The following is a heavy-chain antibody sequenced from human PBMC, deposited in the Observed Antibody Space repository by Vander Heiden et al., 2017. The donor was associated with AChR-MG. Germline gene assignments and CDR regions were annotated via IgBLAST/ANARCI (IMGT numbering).Heavy chain of an antibody. V-gene: IGHV4-30-4*01. CDR3: ARDTYGMDV. CDR1: GGSISSCDYY. Sequence: QAQLQASGPGRVKPSQPLSLTCTVPGGSISSCDYYWSWSRQPPGKGLEWIGYIYYSGSTYYNPSLKSRVTISVDTSKNQFSLKLSSVTAADTAVYYCARDTYGMDVWGQGTTVTVSS. CDR2: IYYSGST. J-gene: IGHJ6*02.